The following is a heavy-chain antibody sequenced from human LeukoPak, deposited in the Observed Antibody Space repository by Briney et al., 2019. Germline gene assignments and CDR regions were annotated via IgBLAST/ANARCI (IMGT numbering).Heavy chain of an antibody. CDR3: ARVRWELLHNYYYMDV. Sequence: ASVKVSCKASGYTFTSYGISWVRQAPGQGLEWMGWISAYNGNTNYAQKLQGRVTMTTDTSTSTAYMELRSLRSDDTAVYYCARVRWELLHNYYYMDVWGKGTTVTVSS. CDR1: GYTFTSYG. CDR2: ISAYNGNT. D-gene: IGHD1-26*01. V-gene: IGHV1-18*01. J-gene: IGHJ6*03.